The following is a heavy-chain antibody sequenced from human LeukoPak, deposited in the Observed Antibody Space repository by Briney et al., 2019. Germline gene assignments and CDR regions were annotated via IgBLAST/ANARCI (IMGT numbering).Heavy chain of an antibody. CDR2: ISNSDGNT. V-gene: IGHV3-23*01. J-gene: IGHJ4*02. Sequence: PGGSLRLSCAASRFTFSNYAMSWVRQAPGKGLEWVSTISNSDGNTYYADSVKGRFTISRDNSKNTLYLQMNSLTAEDTAIYYCAKATGTLGNWGQGTLVTVSS. D-gene: IGHD1-1*01. CDR3: AKATGTLGN. CDR1: RFTFSNYA.